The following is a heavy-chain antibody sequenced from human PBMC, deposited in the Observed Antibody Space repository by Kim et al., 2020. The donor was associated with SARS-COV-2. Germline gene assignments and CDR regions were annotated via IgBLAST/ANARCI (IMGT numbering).Heavy chain of an antibody. J-gene: IGHJ5*02. Sequence: SETLSLTCAVYGGSFSGYYWSWIRQPPGKGLEWIGEINHSGSTNYNPSLKSRVTISVDTSKNQFSLKLSSVTAADTAVYYCARGGDIVVVPAAMSGWFDPWGQGTLVTVSS. D-gene: IGHD2-2*01. CDR3: ARGGDIVVVPAAMSGWFDP. V-gene: IGHV4-34*01. CDR1: GGSFSGYY. CDR2: INHSGST.